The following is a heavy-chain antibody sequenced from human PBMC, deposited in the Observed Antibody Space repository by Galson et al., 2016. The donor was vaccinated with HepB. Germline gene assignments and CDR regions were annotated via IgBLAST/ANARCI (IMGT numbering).Heavy chain of an antibody. J-gene: IGHJ5*02. Sequence: ETLSLTCTVSGGSISGYYWSWIRQPPGKGLEWIGYIYYSGTTNYNPSLKSRVTILVDTSKNQFSLKLSSVTAADTAVYYCARSGQWLGTWFDPWGQGTLVTVSS. D-gene: IGHD6-19*01. V-gene: IGHV4-59*12. CDR1: GGSISGYY. CDR3: ARSGQWLGTWFDP. CDR2: IYYSGTT.